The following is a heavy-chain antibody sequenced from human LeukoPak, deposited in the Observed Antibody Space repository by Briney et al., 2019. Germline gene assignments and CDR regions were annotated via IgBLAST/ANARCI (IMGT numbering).Heavy chain of an antibody. J-gene: IGHJ5*02. CDR2: IKQDGSEK. CDR1: GFTFSNAW. V-gene: IGHV3-7*01. Sequence: GGSLRLSCAASGFTFSNAWMSWVRQAPGKGLEWVANIKQDGSEKYYVDSVKGRFTISRDNAKNSLYLQMNSLRAEDTAVYYCAREMNWFDPWGQGTLVTVSS. CDR3: AREMNWFDP.